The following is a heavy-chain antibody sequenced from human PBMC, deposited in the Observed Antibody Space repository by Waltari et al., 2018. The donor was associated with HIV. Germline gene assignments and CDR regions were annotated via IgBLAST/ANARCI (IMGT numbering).Heavy chain of an antibody. V-gene: IGHV3-21*02. CDR1: GFTFTRYT. CDR2: INRDNRES. CDR3: VRDDPGYEPIDY. D-gene: IGHD2-2*01. Sequence: VRLMESGGGLVEPGGSLTISCAASGFTFTRYTINWIRHIPGKGLEWRAAINRDNRESYYIDSIKGRFTISRDNAANSGFLHMDRLRVDDTAQYFCVRDDPGYEPIDYWGRGTRVTVSS. J-gene: IGHJ4*02.